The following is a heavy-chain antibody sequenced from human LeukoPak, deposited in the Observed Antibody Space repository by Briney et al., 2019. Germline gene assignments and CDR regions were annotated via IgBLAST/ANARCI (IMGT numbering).Heavy chain of an antibody. CDR2: ISSSSSYI. CDR1: GFTFSSYS. J-gene: IGHJ4*02. D-gene: IGHD4-23*01. V-gene: IGHV3-21*01. CDR3: ARDRVPYGGKAIDH. Sequence: GGSLGLSCAASGFTFSSYSMNWVRQAPGKGLEWVSSISSSSSYIYYADSVKGRFTISRDNAKNSLYLQMNSLRAEDTAVYYCARDRVPYGGKAIDHWGQGTLVTVSS.